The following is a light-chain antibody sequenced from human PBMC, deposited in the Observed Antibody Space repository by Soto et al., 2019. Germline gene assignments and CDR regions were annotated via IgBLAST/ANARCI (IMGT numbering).Light chain of an antibody. CDR1: QSLRSGD. V-gene: IGKV3-20*01. J-gene: IGKJ4*01. CDR3: QQYGTSPPT. Sequence: RSWLPGESATLSRRASQSLRSGDLACDQQIPGLAPGLLIYGASSRATGIPDGFSGSGSGTDFTLTISRLEPEDFAVYYCQQYGTSPPTVGGGTKVDIK. CDR2: GAS.